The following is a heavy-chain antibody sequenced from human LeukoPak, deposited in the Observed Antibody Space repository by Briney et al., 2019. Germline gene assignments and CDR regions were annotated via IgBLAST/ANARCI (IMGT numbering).Heavy chain of an antibody. D-gene: IGHD2-2*01. V-gene: IGHV3-9*01. Sequence: VRXAPGXXLXGXSGISWNSGSIGYADSVKGRFTISRDNAKNSLYLQMNSLRAEDTALYYCAKITSRYCSSTSCYGAFDIWGQGTMVTVSS. CDR2: ISWNSGSI. CDR3: AKITSRYCSSTSCYGAFDI. J-gene: IGHJ3*02.